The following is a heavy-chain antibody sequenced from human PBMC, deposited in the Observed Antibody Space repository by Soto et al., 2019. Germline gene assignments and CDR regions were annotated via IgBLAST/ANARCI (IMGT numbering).Heavy chain of an antibody. J-gene: IGHJ4*02. Sequence: TGGSLRLSCAASGFTFTTYAMGWVRQAPGKGLEWVSSISGSGAGTFYADSVKGRFTISRDNAKKMAYLQMNGLRADDTALYYCAKEALTVAGNNFDSWGQGTLVTVSS. D-gene: IGHD6-19*01. V-gene: IGHV3-23*01. CDR3: AKEALTVAGNNFDS. CDR1: GFTFTTYA. CDR2: ISGSGAGT.